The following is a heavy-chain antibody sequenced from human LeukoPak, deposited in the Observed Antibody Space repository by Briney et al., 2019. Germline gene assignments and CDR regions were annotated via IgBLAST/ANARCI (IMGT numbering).Heavy chain of an antibody. CDR2: IIPIFGTA. J-gene: IGHJ4*02. CDR1: GGTFSSYA. V-gene: IGHV1-69*06. CDR3: ARDLGPYDSSGYPRGVDVYYFDY. Sequence: GASVKVSCKASGGTFSSYAISWVRQAPGQGLEWMGGIIPIFGTANYAQKFQGRVTITADKSTSTAYMELSSLRSEDTAVYYCARDLGPYDSSGYPRGVDVYYFDYWGQGTLVTVSS. D-gene: IGHD3-22*01.